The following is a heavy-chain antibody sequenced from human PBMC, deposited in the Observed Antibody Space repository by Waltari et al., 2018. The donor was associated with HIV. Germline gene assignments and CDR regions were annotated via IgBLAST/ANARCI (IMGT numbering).Heavy chain of an antibody. D-gene: IGHD6-19*01. CDR2: VNYRGDT. V-gene: IGHV4-34*01. Sequence: VRLDQWGSGLLNPSQTLSLTCAVYGGSFKGHFWNWVRRTPGRGLEWIGDVNYRGDTNYNPSLKSRASLSSDTSKNQFSLRLTSLTAADSATYYCARAYNSGPTPHNYYYYGIDVWGRGTTVIVSS. J-gene: IGHJ6*02. CDR1: GGSFKGHF. CDR3: ARAYNSGPTPHNYYYYGIDV.